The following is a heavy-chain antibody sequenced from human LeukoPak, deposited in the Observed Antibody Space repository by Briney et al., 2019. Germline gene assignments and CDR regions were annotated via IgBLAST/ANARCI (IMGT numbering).Heavy chain of an antibody. CDR1: GGSISSYY. D-gene: IGHD1-26*01. CDR2: IYYSGST. CDR3: ASATSGSYVY. Sequence: PSETLSLTCTVSGGSISSYYWSWIRQPPGKGLEWIGYIYYSGSTNYNPSLKSRVTISVDTSKNQFSLKLSSVTAADTAVYYCASATSGSYVYWGQGTLVTVSS. J-gene: IGHJ4*02. V-gene: IGHV4-59*01.